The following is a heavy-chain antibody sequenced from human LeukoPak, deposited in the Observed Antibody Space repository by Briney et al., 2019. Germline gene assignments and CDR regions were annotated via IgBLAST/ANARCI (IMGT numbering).Heavy chain of an antibody. D-gene: IGHD2-15*01. CDR2: ISSDGNDK. J-gene: IGHJ6*02. CDR1: GCTFSTCG. V-gene: IGHV3-30*18. Sequence: GRSLRLSCAVSGCTFSTCGMHWVRQAPGKGLEWVAVISSDGNDKYYAVSVKGRFTISRDNSKNTLYLQVNSLRAEDTAVYYCAKAGRDCSGASCYNYGMDVWGQGTTVTVSS. CDR3: AKAGRDCSGASCYNYGMDV.